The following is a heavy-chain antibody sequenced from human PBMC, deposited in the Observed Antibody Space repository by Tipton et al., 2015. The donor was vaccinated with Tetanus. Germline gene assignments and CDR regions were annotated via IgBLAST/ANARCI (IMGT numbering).Heavy chain of an antibody. CDR1: GYSYTSYG. Sequence: QLVQSGAEAKKPGASVKVSCTANGYSYTSYGISWVRQAPGQGLEWVGWITPYNGHKDLAQKVQGRVTMTTDASLRTAYLELRSLRSDDTAVYYCVRPDRYCSGGSCYLALDYWGQGTLITVSS. CDR2: ITPYNGHK. J-gene: IGHJ4*02. V-gene: IGHV1-18*04. D-gene: IGHD2-15*01. CDR3: VRPDRYCSGGSCYLALDY.